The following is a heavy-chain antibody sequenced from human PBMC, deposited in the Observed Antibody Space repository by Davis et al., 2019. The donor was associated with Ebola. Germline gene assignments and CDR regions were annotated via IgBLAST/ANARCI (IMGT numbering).Heavy chain of an antibody. Sequence: MPSETLSLTCTVSGGSISVYHWSWIRQSPGKGLEWIGYVFYSGRTSYNPSLKSRVAISVDPSKNQFSLKLTSVTATDTAVYYCARDSPYCTNGVCYGAFDYWGQGSLVTVSS. D-gene: IGHD2-8*01. CDR1: GGSISVYH. CDR2: VFYSGRT. CDR3: ARDSPYCTNGVCYGAFDY. V-gene: IGHV4-59*01. J-gene: IGHJ4*02.